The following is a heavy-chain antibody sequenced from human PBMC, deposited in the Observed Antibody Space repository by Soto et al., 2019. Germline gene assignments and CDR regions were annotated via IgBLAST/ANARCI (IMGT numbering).Heavy chain of an antibody. CDR2: LVRVFVRR. CDR3: ARDGSGYNF. CDR1: GVRFSNFG. V-gene: IGHV1-69*13. J-gene: IGHJ4*02. D-gene: IGHD5-12*01. Sequence: SVKVSCKASGVRFSNFGISWVLRAPGLGVEWMRGLVRVFVRRNYAQRCRGRLTITAYESTSTGYMELISMRSDDKAVYYCARDGSGYNFWGQGTQVTVYS.